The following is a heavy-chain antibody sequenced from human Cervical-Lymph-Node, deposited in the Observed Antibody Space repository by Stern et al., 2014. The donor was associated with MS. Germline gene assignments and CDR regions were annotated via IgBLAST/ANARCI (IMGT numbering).Heavy chain of an antibody. V-gene: IGHV4-61*01. Sequence: QVQLQESGAGLVKPSETLSLTCTVSGDSVSSASHYWTWIRQPPGQGLEYIGYMYYSESTNYNPSLKSRVTISVDTSKNQFSLKLRSVTAADTAVYYCAKEATRRAIDSWGQGIRVTVSS. CDR1: GDSVSSASHY. CDR3: AKEATRRAIDS. J-gene: IGHJ4*02. CDR2: MYYSEST. D-gene: IGHD2-2*01.